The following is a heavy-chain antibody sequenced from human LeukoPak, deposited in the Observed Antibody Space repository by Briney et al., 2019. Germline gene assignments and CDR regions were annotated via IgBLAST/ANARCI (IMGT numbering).Heavy chain of an antibody. CDR2: IGGSGDST. Sequence: PRGSLRLSCAASGFTFSNYAMSWVRQAPGKGLEWVSGIGGSGDSTYYADSVKGRFTISRDNSKNTLYLQMNSLRVEDTAVYSCAKNRLASSSTIDSWGQRTLVTVSS. CDR3: AKNRLASSSTIDS. V-gene: IGHV3-23*01. D-gene: IGHD6-13*01. CDR1: GFTFSNYA. J-gene: IGHJ4*02.